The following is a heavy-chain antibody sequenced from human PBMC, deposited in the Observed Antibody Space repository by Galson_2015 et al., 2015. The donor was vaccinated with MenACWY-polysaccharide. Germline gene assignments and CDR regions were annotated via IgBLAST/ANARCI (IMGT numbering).Heavy chain of an antibody. Sequence: SVKVSCKASGYTFTGYYMHWVRQAPGQGLEWMGWINPNSGGTNYVQKFQGWVSMTRDTSLTTAYLELRRLKSDDTAIYYCARGGSSSRFDAFDLWGQGTMVTVSS. CDR1: GYTFTGYY. CDR2: INPNSGGT. D-gene: IGHD6-13*01. J-gene: IGHJ3*01. CDR3: ARGGSSSRFDAFDL. V-gene: IGHV1-2*04.